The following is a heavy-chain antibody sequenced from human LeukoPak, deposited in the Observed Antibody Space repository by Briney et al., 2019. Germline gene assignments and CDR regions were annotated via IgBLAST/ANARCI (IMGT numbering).Heavy chain of an antibody. CDR3: GGSFYDYVWGSYREVDY. D-gene: IGHD3-16*02. CDR2: IIPIFGTA. J-gene: IGHJ4*02. CDR1: GGTFSSYA. V-gene: IGHV1-69*13. Sequence: SVKVSCKASGGTFSSYAISWVRQAPGQGLEWMGGIIPIFGTANYAQKFQGRVTITADESTSTAYMELSSLRSEDTAVYYCGGSFYDYVWGSYREVDYWGQGTLVTVSS.